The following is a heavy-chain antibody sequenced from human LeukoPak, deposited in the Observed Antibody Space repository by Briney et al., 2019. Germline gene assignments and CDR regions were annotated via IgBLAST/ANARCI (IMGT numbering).Heavy chain of an antibody. V-gene: IGHV4-59*01. CDR3: ARRSSSWKNWFVP. J-gene: IGHJ5*02. CDR1: GGSIDSNS. CDR2: IYYSGTT. D-gene: IGHD6-13*01. Sequence: KPSETLSLTCTVSGGSIDSNSWTWIRQPPGKGLEWIGYIYYSGTTNYNPSLKSRVTMSVDMSKNQFSLKLSSVTAADTAVYYCARRSSSWKNWFVPWGQGTLVTVSS.